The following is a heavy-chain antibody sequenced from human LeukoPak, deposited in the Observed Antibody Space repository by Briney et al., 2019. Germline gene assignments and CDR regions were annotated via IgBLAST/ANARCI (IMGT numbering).Heavy chain of an antibody. Sequence: SETLSLTCGVHGGSFSGYSCNWIRQPPGKGLEWIGEINHRGSTNYNPSLKSRVTISEDTSKKQFSLKLTSVTAADTAIYYCAGGPYCSGGTCSFYFYGLAVWGPGTAVTVSS. V-gene: IGHV4-34*01. CDR2: INHRGST. D-gene: IGHD2-15*01. J-gene: IGHJ6*02. CDR1: GGSFSGYS. CDR3: AGGPYCSGGTCSFYFYGLAV.